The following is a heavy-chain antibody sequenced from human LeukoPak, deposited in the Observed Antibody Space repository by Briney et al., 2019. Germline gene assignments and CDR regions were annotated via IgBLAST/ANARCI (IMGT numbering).Heavy chain of an antibody. Sequence: ASVKVSCKASAYTFTIYNMRWVRQPPGQGLEWVGIINSRGGSTNYAQKFQGRVTMTRDTSTGTVYMELSSLRSEDTAVYYCARGGYNPLDAFDIWGQGTMVTVSS. V-gene: IGHV1-46*01. CDR2: INSRGGST. J-gene: IGHJ3*02. CDR1: AYTFTIYN. D-gene: IGHD5-24*01. CDR3: ARGGYNPLDAFDI.